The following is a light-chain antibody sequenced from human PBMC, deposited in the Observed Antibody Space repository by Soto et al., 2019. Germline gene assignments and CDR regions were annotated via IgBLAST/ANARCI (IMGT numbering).Light chain of an antibody. CDR1: QSFSSSS. V-gene: IGKV3-20*01. CDR2: GAS. Sequence: EIVVTQSPGTLSLSPGERATLSCRASQSFSSSSLAWYQQKPGQAPRLLIYGASRRATGIPDRFSGSGSGTDFTLTITRVEPEDFAVYYCQAYRSSRWTFGQGTRVEIK. J-gene: IGKJ1*01. CDR3: QAYRSSRWT.